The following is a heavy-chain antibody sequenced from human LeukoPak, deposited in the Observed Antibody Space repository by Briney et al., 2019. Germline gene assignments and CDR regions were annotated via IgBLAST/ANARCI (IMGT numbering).Heavy chain of an antibody. V-gene: IGHV1-8*03. CDR1: GYTFTSYD. Sequence: ASVKVSCKAPGYTFTSYDIDWVRQATGQGLQWMGWMNSNSGDTIYAQKFQGRVTITRNTSISTAYMELSSLRSEDTAVYYCASDILTGTDAFDIWGQGTMVTVSS. CDR3: ASDILTGTDAFDI. J-gene: IGHJ3*02. CDR2: MNSNSGDT. D-gene: IGHD3-9*01.